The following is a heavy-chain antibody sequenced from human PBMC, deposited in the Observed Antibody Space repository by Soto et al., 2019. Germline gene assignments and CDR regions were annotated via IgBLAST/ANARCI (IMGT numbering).Heavy chain of an antibody. J-gene: IGHJ4*02. V-gene: IGHV3-43*01. D-gene: IGHD5-12*01. CDR2: LSWDGGTT. CDR3: TRVQQKYRTTSGVDFDS. CDR1: GFTFEEHT. Sequence: EVMLEESGGAVVQPGGSLRLSCVVSGFTFEEHTIHWVRQAPGKGLEWISLLSWDGGTTYYAESVKGRFTISRDSGTNSVFLQMDSLRSEDTALYYCTRVQQKYRTTSGVDFDSWGQGTQVTVSS.